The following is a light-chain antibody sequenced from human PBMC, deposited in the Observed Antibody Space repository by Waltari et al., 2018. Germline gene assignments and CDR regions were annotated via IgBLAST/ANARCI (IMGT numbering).Light chain of an antibody. CDR2: ETS. CDR1: QSVRNNY. CDR3: QHYGSSPFLT. J-gene: IGKJ4*01. Sequence: EIVLTQSPGTLSLSPGDRATLSCRASQSVRNNYLAWYQQKPGQHPRLLMYETSSRATGIQVRFSGSGSGTDFTLTISRLEPEDFAVYYCQHYGSSPFLTFGGGTKVEIK. V-gene: IGKV3-20*01.